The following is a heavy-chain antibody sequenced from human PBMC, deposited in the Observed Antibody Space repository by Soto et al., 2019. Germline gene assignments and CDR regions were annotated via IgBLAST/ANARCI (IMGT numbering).Heavy chain of an antibody. CDR3: ARDWSSSDWFPHIDY. J-gene: IGHJ4*02. Sequence: PVGSLRLSCAASGFTFRSYSINWVRQAPGKGLEWVSSISGSSSFICYADSVKGRFTISRDNAKNSLYLQMNSLRAEDTAVYYCARDWSSSDWFPHIDYWGQGTLVTVSS. CDR2: ISGSSSFI. V-gene: IGHV3-21*06. CDR1: GFTFRSYS. D-gene: IGHD6-19*01.